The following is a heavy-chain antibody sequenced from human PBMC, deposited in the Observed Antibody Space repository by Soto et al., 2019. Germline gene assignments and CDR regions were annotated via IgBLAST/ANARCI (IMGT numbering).Heavy chain of an antibody. Sequence: QVQLVQSGAEVKKPGASVKVSCKASGYTFTNSGFSWVRQAPGQGLEWLGWIRVNNGDTHFAQQLQGRVTMTTDTSTSTAFMELRSLRSDDTAVYYCARDLGDSDFDVHYWGQGPLITVSA. J-gene: IGHJ4*02. D-gene: IGHD4-4*01. CDR1: GYTFTNSG. CDR3: ARDLGDSDFDVHY. V-gene: IGHV1-18*01. CDR2: IRVNNGDT.